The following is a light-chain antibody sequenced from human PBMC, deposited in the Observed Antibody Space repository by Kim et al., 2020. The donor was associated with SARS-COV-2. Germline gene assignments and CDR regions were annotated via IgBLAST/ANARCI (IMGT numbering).Light chain of an antibody. J-gene: IGKJ2*01. CDR3: QQYDSSPPYT. CDR1: QTGNSDY. Sequence: EIVLTQSPVTLSLSPGERATLSCRASQTGNSDYLAWYQQKPGQAPRLLISGASSRATGIPDRFSGSGSGTDFTLTISRLEPEDFAVYYCQQYDSSPPYTFGQGTKLEI. CDR2: GAS. V-gene: IGKV3-20*01.